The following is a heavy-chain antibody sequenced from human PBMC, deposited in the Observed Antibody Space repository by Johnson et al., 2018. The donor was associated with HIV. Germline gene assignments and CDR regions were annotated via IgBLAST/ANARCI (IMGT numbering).Heavy chain of an antibody. CDR3: ARESGSSGAFDI. CDR1: GFTFSSYA. J-gene: IGHJ3*02. V-gene: IGHV3-30-3*01. Sequence: QVQLMESGGGVVQPGRSLRLSCAASGFTFSSYAMHWVRQAPGKGLEWVAVISYDGSNKYYADSVKGRFTISRDNSKNTLYLQMNSLGAEDTAVYYCARESGSSGAFDIWGQGTMVTVSS. CDR2: ISYDGSNK. D-gene: IGHD1-26*01.